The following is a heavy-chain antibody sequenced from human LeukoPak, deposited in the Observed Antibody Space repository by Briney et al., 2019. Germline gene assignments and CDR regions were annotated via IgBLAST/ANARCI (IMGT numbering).Heavy chain of an antibody. V-gene: IGHV3-23*01. CDR3: ADAYYYGSGSFYPTDY. Sequence: GGSLRLSCAASGFTFSIYAMSWVRQAPGKGLEWVSAISGSGGSTYYADSVKGRFTISRDNSKNTLYLQMNSLRAEDTAVYYCADAYYYGSGSFYPTDYWGQGTLVTVSS. CDR2: ISGSGGST. CDR1: GFTFSIYA. J-gene: IGHJ4*02. D-gene: IGHD3-10*01.